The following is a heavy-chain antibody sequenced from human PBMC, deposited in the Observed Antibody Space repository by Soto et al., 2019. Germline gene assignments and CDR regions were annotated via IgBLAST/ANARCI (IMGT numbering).Heavy chain of an antibody. V-gene: IGHV4-4*07. CDR3: ARDSSSSWYGLLRDYYYGMDV. D-gene: IGHD6-13*01. CDR1: GGSISGYY. Sequence: TSETLSLTCTVSGGSISGYYWSWIRQPAGKGLEWIGRIYTSGSTNYNPSLKSRVTMSVDTSKNQFSLKLSSVTAADTAVYYCARDSSSSWYGLLRDYYYGMDVWGQGTTVTVSS. CDR2: IYTSGST. J-gene: IGHJ6*02.